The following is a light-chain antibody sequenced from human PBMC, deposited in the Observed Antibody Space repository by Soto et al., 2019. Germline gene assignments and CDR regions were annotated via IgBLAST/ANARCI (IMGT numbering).Light chain of an antibody. CDR3: NSYVGSNNYV. Sequence: QSVLTQPRSVSGSPGQSVTISCTGTGNDVGAYNYVSWYQHHPGKAPKLIIYEVTKRPSGVPDRFSGSKSGNTASLTVSGLQADDEADYYCNSYVGSNNYVCGTGTKLTVL. V-gene: IGLV2-8*01. CDR2: EVT. CDR1: GNDVGAYNY. J-gene: IGLJ1*01.